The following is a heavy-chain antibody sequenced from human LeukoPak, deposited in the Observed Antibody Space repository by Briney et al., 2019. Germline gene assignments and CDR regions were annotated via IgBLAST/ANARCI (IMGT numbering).Heavy chain of an antibody. CDR2: ISTYNGNT. Sequence: ASAKVSCKASDYTLLTYGITWVRQAPGQGLEWMGWISTYNGNTHYAQKLQGRVTMTTDTSTRTAYMELRSLTSNDTGIYYCARPAKGAYYYYYMDVWGRGTTVTVSS. V-gene: IGHV1-18*01. J-gene: IGHJ6*03. CDR3: ARPAKGAYYYYYMDV. CDR1: DYTLLTYG. D-gene: IGHD2-2*01.